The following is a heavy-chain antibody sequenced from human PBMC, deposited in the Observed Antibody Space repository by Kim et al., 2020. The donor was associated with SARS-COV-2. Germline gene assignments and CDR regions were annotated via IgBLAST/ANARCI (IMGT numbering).Heavy chain of an antibody. D-gene: IGHD5-12*01. J-gene: IGHJ4*02. V-gene: IGHV1-18*04. CDR2: ISAYNGNT. CDR3: ARDHGGYDYRRTPFDY. CDR1: GYTFTSYG. Sequence: ASVKVSCKASGYTFTSYGISWVRQAPEQGLEWMGWISAYNGNTNYAQKLQGRVTMTTDTSTSTAYMELRSLRSDDTAVYYCARDHGGYDYRRTPFDYWGQGTLVTVSS.